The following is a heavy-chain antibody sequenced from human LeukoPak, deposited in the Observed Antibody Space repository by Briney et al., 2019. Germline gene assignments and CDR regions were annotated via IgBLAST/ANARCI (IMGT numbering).Heavy chain of an antibody. CDR1: GFTFSSYW. V-gene: IGHV3-74*01. Sequence: GASLRLSCAASGFTFSSYWMYWVRQAPGNRLVWVSRINSDGSSTSYADSVKGRFTISRDNGKNTLYLQMNSLRAEDTAVYYGARELYNNAHWFDPWGQGTLVTVSS. D-gene: IGHD5-24*01. CDR2: INSDGSST. J-gene: IGHJ5*02. CDR3: ARELYNNAHWFDP.